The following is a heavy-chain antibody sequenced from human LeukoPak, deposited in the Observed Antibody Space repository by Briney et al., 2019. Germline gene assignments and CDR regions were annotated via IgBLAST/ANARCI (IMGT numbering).Heavy chain of an antibody. V-gene: IGHV3-23*01. CDR1: GFTFSGYA. CDR2: ISASGDRT. J-gene: IGHJ5*02. CDR3: ATRGFGEKWFGP. Sequence: QSGGSLRLPCAASGFTFSGYAMSWVRQAPGKGLEWVSSISASGDRTYYADSVKGRFTISRDNSKNTLYLQMNSLRAEDTAVYYCATRGFGEKWFGPWGQGTLVTVSS. D-gene: IGHD3-3*01.